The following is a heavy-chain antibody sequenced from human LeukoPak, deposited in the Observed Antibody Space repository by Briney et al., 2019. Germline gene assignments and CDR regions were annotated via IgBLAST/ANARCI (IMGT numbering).Heavy chain of an antibody. CDR3: AKVPRGYSYGPTYDY. D-gene: IGHD5-18*01. CDR1: GFTFNNYA. J-gene: IGHJ4*02. V-gene: IGHV3-23*01. Sequence: GGSLRLSCAASGFTFNNYAMTWVRQAPGKGLEWVSVISGGGHTTYYADSVKGRFTISRDNSKSTLYLQMNSLRAEDTAVYYCAKVPRGYSYGPTYDYWGQGTLVTVSS. CDR2: ISGGGHTT.